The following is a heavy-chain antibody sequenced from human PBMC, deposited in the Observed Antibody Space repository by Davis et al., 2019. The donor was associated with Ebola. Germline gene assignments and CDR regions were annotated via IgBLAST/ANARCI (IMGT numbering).Heavy chain of an antibody. CDR2: LSARGGST. Sequence: GESLKISCTASVITFSSYAMTWVRQAPGKGLEWVSGLSARGGSTSYADSVRGRFTISRDNAKNSLYLQVNSLRDEDTAVYYCAKFSRAGDSVWGQGTLVTVSS. CDR1: VITFSSYA. J-gene: IGHJ4*02. D-gene: IGHD6-13*01. V-gene: IGHV3-23*01. CDR3: AKFSRAGDSV.